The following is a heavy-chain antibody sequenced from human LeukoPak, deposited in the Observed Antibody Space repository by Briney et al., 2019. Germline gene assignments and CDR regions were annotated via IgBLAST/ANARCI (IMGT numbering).Heavy chain of an antibody. CDR3: ASGYGSGSYNDY. V-gene: IGHV3-33*01. J-gene: IGHJ4*02. Sequence: GGSLRLSCAASGFTFSSYGMHWVRQAPGKGLEWVAVIWYDGSNKYYADSVKGRFTISRDNSKNTLYLQMSSLRAEDTAVYYCASGYGSGSYNDYWGQGTLVTVSS. CDR1: GFTFSSYG. D-gene: IGHD3-10*01. CDR2: IWYDGSNK.